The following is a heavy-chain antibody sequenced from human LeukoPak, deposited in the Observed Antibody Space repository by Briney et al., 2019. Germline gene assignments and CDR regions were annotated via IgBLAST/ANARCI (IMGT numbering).Heavy chain of an antibody. CDR1: GFTFSSYW. V-gene: IGHV3-74*01. Sequence: GGSLRLSCAASGFTFSSYWMHWVRQAPGKGRVWVSRINSDGGSTTYAHPVKGRFTISRNNAKNPLHLQMNSLRAEDTAVYYWARVEPIRLLVDEWGEGPLLTLSS. CDR3: ARVEPIRLLVDE. D-gene: IGHD3-3*01. CDR2: INSDGGST. J-gene: IGHJ4*02.